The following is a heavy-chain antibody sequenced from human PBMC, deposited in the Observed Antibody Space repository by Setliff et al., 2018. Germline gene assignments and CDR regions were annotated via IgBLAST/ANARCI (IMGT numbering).Heavy chain of an antibody. D-gene: IGHD3-3*01. Sequence: PSETLSLTCTVSGDPMSNRRCYWAWIRQPAGKGLEWIGQIYTSWSTNYNPSLKSRVTISLDTSNNQFSLSLSSVTAADTAVYYCARMSGFQYMDVWAKGTTVTVSS. V-gene: IGHV4-61*09. CDR2: IYTSWST. J-gene: IGHJ6*03. CDR3: ARMSGFQYMDV. CDR1: GDPMSNRRCY.